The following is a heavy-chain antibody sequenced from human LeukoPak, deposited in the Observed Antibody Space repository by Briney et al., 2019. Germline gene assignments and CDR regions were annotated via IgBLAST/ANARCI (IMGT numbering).Heavy chain of an antibody. Sequence: PSETLSLTCTVSGGSVSSGGYYWSWIRQHPGKGLEWIGYIYYSGSTYFNPSLKSRVTISVDTSKNQFSLKLSSVTAADTAVYYCARAYSSSWAKFDPWGQGTLVTVSS. CDR3: ARAYSSSWAKFDP. J-gene: IGHJ5*02. V-gene: IGHV4-31*03. CDR2: IYYSGST. CDR1: GGSVSSGGYY. D-gene: IGHD6-13*01.